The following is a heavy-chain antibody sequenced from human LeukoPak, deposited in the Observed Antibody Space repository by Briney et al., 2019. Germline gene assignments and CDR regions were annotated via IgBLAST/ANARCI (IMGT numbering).Heavy chain of an antibody. V-gene: IGHV4-4*07. D-gene: IGHD2-2*01. CDR2: IYTSGST. CDR3: ARDALYCSSTSCYRYWYFDV. J-gene: IGHJ2*01. CDR1: GGSISSYY. Sequence: SETLSLTCTVSGGSISSYYWSWIRQPAGKGLEWIGRIYTSGSTNYNPSLKSRVTMSVDTSKNQFSLKLSSVTAADTAVYYCARDALYCSSTSCYRYWYFDVWGRGTLVTVSS.